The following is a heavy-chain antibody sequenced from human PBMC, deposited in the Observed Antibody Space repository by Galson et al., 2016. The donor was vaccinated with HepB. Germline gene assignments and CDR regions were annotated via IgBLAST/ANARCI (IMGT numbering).Heavy chain of an antibody. V-gene: IGHV3-73*01. D-gene: IGHD5-24*01. CDR1: GFIFSDSG. CDR2: IRSKAHSYAT. CDR3: TRLKEMPTVENAFDI. J-gene: IGHJ3*02. Sequence: SLRLSCAASGFIFSDSGIHWVRQASGKGLEWVGRIRSKAHSYATASAASVKGRFTISRDDSENRAYLQMNSLKTEDTAVYYCTRLKEMPTVENAFDIWGQETMVTVSS.